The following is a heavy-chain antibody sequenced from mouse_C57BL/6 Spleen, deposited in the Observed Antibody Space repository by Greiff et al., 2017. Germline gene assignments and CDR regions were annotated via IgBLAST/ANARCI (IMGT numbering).Heavy chain of an antibody. CDR1: GFTFSDYG. V-gene: IGHV5-17*01. J-gene: IGHJ2*01. CDR2: ISSGCSTI. D-gene: IGHD2-14*01. Sequence: EVKLMESGGGLVKPGGSLKLSCAASGFTFSDYGMHWVRQAPEKGLEWVAYISSGCSTIYYADTVKGRFTISRDNAKNTLFLQMTSLRSEDTAMYYCARGPIGSNYFDYWGQGTTLTVSS. CDR3: ARGPIGSNYFDY.